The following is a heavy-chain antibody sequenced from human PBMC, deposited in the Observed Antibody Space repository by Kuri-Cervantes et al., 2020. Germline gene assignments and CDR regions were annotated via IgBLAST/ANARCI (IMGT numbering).Heavy chain of an antibody. CDR2: ISWNGGST. CDR3: ARDYLPRGYSIVYNWFDP. D-gene: IGHD4-23*01. J-gene: IGHJ5*02. V-gene: IGHV3-20*01. CDR1: GFTFDDYT. Sequence: GGSLRLSCAASGFTFDDYTMHWVRQAPGKGLEWVSLISWNGGSTGYADSVKGRFTISRDNAKNSLYLQMNSLRAEDTALYHCARDYLPRGYSIVYNWFDPWGQGTLVTVSS.